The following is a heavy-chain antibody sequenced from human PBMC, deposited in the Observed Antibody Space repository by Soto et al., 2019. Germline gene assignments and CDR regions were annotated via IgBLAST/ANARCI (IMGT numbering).Heavy chain of an antibody. CDR3: AKAPGTMKRWFDP. J-gene: IGHJ5*02. Sequence: GGSLRLSCAASGFTFSSYSMNWVRQAPGKGLEWVSSISSSGSYIYYADSVKGRFTISRDNSKSTLYLQMNSLRAEDTAVYYCAKAPGTMKRWFDPWGQGTLVTVSS. V-gene: IGHV3-21*04. D-gene: IGHD1-1*01. CDR1: GFTFSSYS. CDR2: ISSSGSYI.